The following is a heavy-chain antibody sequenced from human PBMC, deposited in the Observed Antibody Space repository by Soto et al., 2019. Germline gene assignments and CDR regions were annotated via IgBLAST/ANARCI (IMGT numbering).Heavy chain of an antibody. Sequence: QVQLEQSGAEVKKPGSSVKVSCKASGGTFSDHAVAWLRQAPGQGLEWMGGTIPVFNTAKYAQKFQGRVTVTADKLTNIAYLELSSLRTEATAFYFCARGVFGSGNYYTGPSAFDMWCQGTMVIVSS. V-gene: IGHV1-69*06. J-gene: IGHJ3*02. CDR1: GGTFSDHA. CDR2: TIPVFNTA. CDR3: ARGVFGSGNYYTGPSAFDM. D-gene: IGHD3-10*01.